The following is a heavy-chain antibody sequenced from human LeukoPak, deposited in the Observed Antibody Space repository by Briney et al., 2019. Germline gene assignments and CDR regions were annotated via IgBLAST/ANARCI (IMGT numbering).Heavy chain of an antibody. D-gene: IGHD2-8*02. CDR2: IIPGGGST. V-gene: IGHV1-46*01. CDR3: VREESGGYFDY. Sequence: ASVKVSCTASGYTFTNYLLHWVRQAPGQGLEWVGRIIPGGGSTNYAQKFRDRVTMTRDTSTSTVYMELSSLRSEDTAVYHCVREESGGYFDYWGLGTLVTVSS. J-gene: IGHJ4*02. CDR1: GYTFTNYL.